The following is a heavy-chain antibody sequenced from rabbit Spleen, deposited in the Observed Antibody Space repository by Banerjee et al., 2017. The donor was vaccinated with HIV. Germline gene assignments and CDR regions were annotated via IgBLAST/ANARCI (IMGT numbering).Heavy chain of an antibody. Sequence: QSLEESGGGLVQPEGSLALTCKASGFSFSSSDYICWVRQAPGKGLEWISCIAGSSSGFTYSAPWEKRRFPSSKASSSAVTLHMATLTAVDTASYFCARDTGAGFSSYGMDHWGQGTLVTVS. CDR2: IAGSSSGFT. CDR3: ARDTGAGFSSYGMDH. D-gene: IGHD7-1*01. CDR1: GFSFSSSDY. J-gene: IGHJ6*01. V-gene: IGHV1S40*01.